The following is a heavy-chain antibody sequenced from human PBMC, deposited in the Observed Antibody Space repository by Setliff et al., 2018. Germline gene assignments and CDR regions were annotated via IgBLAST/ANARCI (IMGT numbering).Heavy chain of an antibody. V-gene: IGHV1-69*10. CDR1: GGTFSSYA. CDR3: ARSSLLSEQQSDAFDI. Sequence: VKVSCKASGGTFSSYAISWVRQAPGQGLEWMGGIIPILGIANYAQKFQGRVTITADESTSTAYMELSSLRSEDTAVYYCARSSLLSEQQSDAFDIWGQGTMVTVSS. CDR2: IIPILGIA. J-gene: IGHJ3*02. D-gene: IGHD6-13*01.